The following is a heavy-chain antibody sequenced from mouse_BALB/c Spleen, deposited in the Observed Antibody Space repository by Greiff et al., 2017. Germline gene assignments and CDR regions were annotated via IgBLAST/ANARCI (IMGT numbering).Heavy chain of an antibody. CDR1: GFTFSDYY. V-gene: IGHV5-4*02. CDR2: ISDGGSYT. D-gene: IGHD3-3*01. J-gene: IGHJ4*01. CDR3: ARDGGTRGAMDY. Sequence: DVHLVESGGGLVKPGGSLKLSCAASGFTFSDYYMYWVRQTPEKRLEWVATISDGGSYTYYPDSVKGRFTISRDNAKNNLYLQMSSLKSEDTAMYYCARDGGTRGAMDYWGQGTSVTVSS.